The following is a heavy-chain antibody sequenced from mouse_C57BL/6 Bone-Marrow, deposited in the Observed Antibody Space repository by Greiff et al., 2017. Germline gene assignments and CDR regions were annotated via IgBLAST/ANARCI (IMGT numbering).Heavy chain of an antibody. CDR1: GYSITSGYY. D-gene: IGHD2-10*01. CDR2: ISYDGSN. Sequence: EVKLMESGPGLVKPSQSLSLTCSVTGYSITSGYYWNWIRQFPGNKLEWMGYISYDGSNNYNPSLKNRISITRDTSKNQFFLKLNSVTTEDTATYYCARRGGALLWSLFDYWGQGTTLTVSS. J-gene: IGHJ2*01. CDR3: ARRGGALLWSLFDY. V-gene: IGHV3-6*01.